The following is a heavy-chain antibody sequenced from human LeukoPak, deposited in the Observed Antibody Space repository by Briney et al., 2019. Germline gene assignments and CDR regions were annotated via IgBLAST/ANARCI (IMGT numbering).Heavy chain of an antibody. CDR1: VGTFSSYA. CDR2: IIPIFGTA. CDR3: AREEWNLQYSGYDWTYYFDY. Sequence: SVKVSCKASVGTFSSYAISWVRQAPGQGLEWMGGIIPIFGTANYAQKFQGRVTITANKSTSTAYMELSSPRSEDTAVYYCAREEWNLQYSGYDWTYYFDYWGQGTLVTVSS. D-gene: IGHD5-12*01. V-gene: IGHV1-69*06. J-gene: IGHJ4*02.